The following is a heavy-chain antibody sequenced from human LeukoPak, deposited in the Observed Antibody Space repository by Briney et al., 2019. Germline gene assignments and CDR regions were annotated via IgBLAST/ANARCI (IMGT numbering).Heavy chain of an antibody. CDR1: GFTFSSYG. CDR3: ARASRYCSSTSCYQYYFDY. V-gene: IGHV3-30*19. CDR2: ISYDGSNK. J-gene: IGHJ4*02. D-gene: IGHD2-2*01. Sequence: GGSLRLSCAASGFTFSSYGMHWVRQAPGKGLEWVAVISYDGSNKYYADSVKGRFTISRDNSKNTLYLQMNSLRAEDTAVYYCARASRYCSSTSCYQYYFDYWGQGTLVTVSS.